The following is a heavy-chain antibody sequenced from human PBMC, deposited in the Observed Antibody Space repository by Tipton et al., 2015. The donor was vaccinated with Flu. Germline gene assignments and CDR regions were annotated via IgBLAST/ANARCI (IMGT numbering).Heavy chain of an antibody. V-gene: IGHV3-33*01. Sequence: SLRLSCEASGFTFSSYGMHWVRQAPDKGLEWVAVIWHDGSNKYYKDSVKGRFTISRDNSKNTLYLQMNSLRVEDTAVYYCGRERTERAVDVWGQGTTVTVSS. CDR3: GRERTERAVDV. D-gene: IGHD1/OR15-1a*01. CDR2: IWHDGSNK. J-gene: IGHJ6*02. CDR1: GFTFSSYG.